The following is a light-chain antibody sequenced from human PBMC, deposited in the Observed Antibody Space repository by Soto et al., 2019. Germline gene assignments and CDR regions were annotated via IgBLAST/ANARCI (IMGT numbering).Light chain of an antibody. Sequence: DIQMTQSPSSVSASVGDRVTITCRASQGMSSSLAWYQQKPGKAPKLLISSASSLQSGVPSRFSGSGSGTDFTLTISSLQPEDFAVYYCQQADRFPLTFGGGTKVEIK. J-gene: IGKJ4*01. CDR1: QGMSSS. V-gene: IGKV1D-12*01. CDR2: SAS. CDR3: QQADRFPLT.